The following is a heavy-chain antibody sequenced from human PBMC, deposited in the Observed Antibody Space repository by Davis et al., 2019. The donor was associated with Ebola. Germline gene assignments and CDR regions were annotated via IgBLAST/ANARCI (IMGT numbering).Heavy chain of an antibody. D-gene: IGHD3-9*01. CDR3: ARDMGADNLRYFDWLLTFDY. J-gene: IGHJ4*02. CDR1: GYTFTSYG. V-gene: IGHV1-18*01. CDR2: ISAYNGNT. Sequence: ASVKVSCKASGYTFTSYGISWVRQAPGQGLEWMGWISAYNGNTNYAQKLQGRVTMTTDTSTSTAYMELRSLRSDDTAVYYCARDMGADNLRYFDWLLTFDYWGQGTLVTVSS.